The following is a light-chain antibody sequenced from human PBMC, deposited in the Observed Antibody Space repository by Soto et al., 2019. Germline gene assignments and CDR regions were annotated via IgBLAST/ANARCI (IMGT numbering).Light chain of an antibody. CDR3: QSYDSSLTTFV. V-gene: IGLV1-40*01. CDR2: GDN. J-gene: IGLJ1*01. Sequence: QSVLWDPCAVCCAPGQRFAIAWTGSRSKIGEEYDVHWYQQLPGTAPKRLIYGDNNRPSGVPDRFSGSKSGTSASLAITGLQPEDEADYYCQSYDSSLTTFVFGPGTKVTVL. CDR1: RSKIGEEYD.